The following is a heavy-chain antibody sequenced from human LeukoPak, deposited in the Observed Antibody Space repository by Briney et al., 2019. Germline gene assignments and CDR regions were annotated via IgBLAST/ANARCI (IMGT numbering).Heavy chain of an antibody. CDR3: AKDLLTVFESDRGTFDI. Sequence: GGSLRLSCAASGFTFSSYAMSWVRHAPGKGLEWVSAITGSGGRTYYADSVKGRFTISRDNSKNTLYLQMTSLRVEDTALYYCAKDLLTVFESDRGTFDIWGQGTMVTVSS. CDR1: GFTFSSYA. CDR2: ITGSGGRT. V-gene: IGHV3-23*01. J-gene: IGHJ3*02. D-gene: IGHD3-22*01.